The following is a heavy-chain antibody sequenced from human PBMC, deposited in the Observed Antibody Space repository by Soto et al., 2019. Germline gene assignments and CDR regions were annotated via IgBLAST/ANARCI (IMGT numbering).Heavy chain of an antibody. CDR1: GYTFTGCY. CDR3: ARTSYCTNGVWYRAFDP. Sequence: SVKLSCKASGYTFTGCYMHWVRQAPGQGLEWMGWINPNSGGTNYAQKFQGRVTMTRDTSISTAYMELSRLRSDDTAVYYCARTSYCTNGVWYRAFDPWGQGTLVTVSS. V-gene: IGHV1-2*02. CDR2: INPNSGGT. J-gene: IGHJ5*02. D-gene: IGHD2-8*01.